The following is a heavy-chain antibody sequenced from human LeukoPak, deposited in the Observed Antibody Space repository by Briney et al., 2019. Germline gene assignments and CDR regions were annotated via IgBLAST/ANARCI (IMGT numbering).Heavy chain of an antibody. D-gene: IGHD2-8*02. J-gene: IGHJ4*02. Sequence: GGSLRLSCAASAFTVSSNFMTWVRQAPGKGLEWVSLIYAGGGTYYADSVQGRFSISRHLSKNTVDLQMNNLRLEDTAVYYCGSGRSYWYHLDYWGRGTLVTVSS. CDR2: IYAGGGT. CDR1: AFTVSSNF. CDR3: GSGRSYWYHLDY. V-gene: IGHV3-53*04.